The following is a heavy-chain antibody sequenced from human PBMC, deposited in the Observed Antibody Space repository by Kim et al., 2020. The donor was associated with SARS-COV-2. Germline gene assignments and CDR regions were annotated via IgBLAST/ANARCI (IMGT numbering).Heavy chain of an antibody. Sequence: YPGGRTNHNPARRSRVTMSVGMSKNQFSLQLSSVTAADTAVYYCASALGHWGQGTLVTVSS. D-gene: IGHD3-16*02. CDR3: ASALGH. J-gene: IGHJ4*02. CDR2: YPGGRT. V-gene: IGHV4-4*07.